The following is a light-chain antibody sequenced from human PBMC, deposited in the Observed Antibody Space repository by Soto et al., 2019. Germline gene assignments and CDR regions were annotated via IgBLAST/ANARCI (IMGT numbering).Light chain of an antibody. CDR3: QQRSNWPT. CDR2: EAS. CDR1: QSVSNN. J-gene: IGKJ1*01. V-gene: IGKV3-15*01. Sequence: EIVMTQSPATLSVSPGEGVTLSCRASQSVSNNLAWYQQKPGQAPRLLIFEASTRATGIPARFSGSGSGTDFTLTISRLEPEDFAVYYCQQRSNWPTFGQGTKVDIK.